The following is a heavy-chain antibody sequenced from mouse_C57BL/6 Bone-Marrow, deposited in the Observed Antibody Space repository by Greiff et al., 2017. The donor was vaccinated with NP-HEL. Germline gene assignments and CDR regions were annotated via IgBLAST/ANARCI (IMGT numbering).Heavy chain of an antibody. V-gene: IGHV14-4*01. D-gene: IGHD2-3*01. CDR1: GFNIKDDY. CDR2: IDPENGDT. J-gene: IGHJ4*01. Sequence: EVQLVESGAELVRPGASVKLSCTASGFNIKDDYMHWVKQRPEQGLEWIGWIDPENGDTEYASKFQGKATITADTSSNTAYLQLSSLTSEDTAVYYCTTSYDGYYAMDYWGQGTSVTVSS. CDR3: TTSYDGYYAMDY.